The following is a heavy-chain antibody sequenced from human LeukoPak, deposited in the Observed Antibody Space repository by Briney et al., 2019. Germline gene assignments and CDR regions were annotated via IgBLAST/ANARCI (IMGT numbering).Heavy chain of an antibody. CDR1: GGSISTYY. Sequence: SETLSLTCGVSGGSISTYYWNWIRQPPGKGLEWIGYIYYSGTTDYNPSLKSRVTISVDTSKNQFSLNLSSVTAADTAIYYCAREGDGFNDAFDFWGPGTVVTVSS. D-gene: IGHD5-24*01. J-gene: IGHJ3*01. V-gene: IGHV4-59*01. CDR2: IYYSGTT. CDR3: AREGDGFNDAFDF.